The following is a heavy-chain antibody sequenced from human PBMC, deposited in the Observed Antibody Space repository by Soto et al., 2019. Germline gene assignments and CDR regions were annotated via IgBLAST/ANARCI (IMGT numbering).Heavy chain of an antibody. V-gene: IGHV4-4*02. CDR3: ARASGFSDNWFDP. D-gene: IGHD3-10*01. J-gene: IGHJ5*02. Sequence: SETLSLTCAVSGGSISSSNWWSWVRQPPGKGLEWIGEIYHSGSTNYNPSLKSRVTISVDKSKNQFSLKLSSVTAADTAVYYCARASGFSDNWFDPWGQGTLVTVSS. CDR2: IYHSGST. CDR1: GGSISSSNW.